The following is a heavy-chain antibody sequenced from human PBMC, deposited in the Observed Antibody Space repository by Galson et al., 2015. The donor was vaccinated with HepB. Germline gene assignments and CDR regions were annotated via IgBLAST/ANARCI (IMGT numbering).Heavy chain of an antibody. CDR1: GFTFSSYA. J-gene: IGHJ4*02. D-gene: IGHD3-16*01. CDR2: ISGSGGST. Sequence: SLRLSCAASGFTFSSYAMSWVRQAPGKGLEWVSAISGSGGSTYYADSVKGRFTIPRDNSKNTLYLQMNSLRAEDTAVYYCAKDHFGGPSFDYWGQGTLVTVSS. CDR3: AKDHFGGPSFDY. V-gene: IGHV3-23*01.